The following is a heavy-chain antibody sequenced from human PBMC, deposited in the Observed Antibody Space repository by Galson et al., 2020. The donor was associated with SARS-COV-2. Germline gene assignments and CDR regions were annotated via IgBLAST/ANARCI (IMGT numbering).Heavy chain of an antibody. D-gene: IGHD3-10*01. V-gene: IGHV3-13*01. CDR3: ARGGNDYYGSGSYFYYYYYYMDV. J-gene: IGHJ6*03. Sequence: GGSLRLSCAASGFTFSSYDMHWVRQATGKGLEWVSAIGTAGDTYYPGSVKGRFTISRENAKNSLYLQMNSLRAGDTAVYYCARGGNDYYGSGSYFYYYYYYMDVWGKGTTVTVSS. CDR1: GFTFSSYD. CDR2: IGTAGDT.